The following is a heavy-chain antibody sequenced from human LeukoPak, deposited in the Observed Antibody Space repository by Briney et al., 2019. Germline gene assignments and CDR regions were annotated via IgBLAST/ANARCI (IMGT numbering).Heavy chain of an antibody. D-gene: IGHD5-18*01. V-gene: IGHV3-21*01. CDR2: ISTSSSYI. CDR3: ARDGGYSYGYFDY. J-gene: IGHJ4*02. Sequence: GGSLRLSCAASGFTFNNYAMSWVRQAPGKGLEWVSSISTSSSYIYYADSVKGRFTISRDNAKNSLYLQMNSLRAEDTAVYYCARDGGYSYGYFDYWGQGTLVTVSS. CDR1: GFTFNNYA.